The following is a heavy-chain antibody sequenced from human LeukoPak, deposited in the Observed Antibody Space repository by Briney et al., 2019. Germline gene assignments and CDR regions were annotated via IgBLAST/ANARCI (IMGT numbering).Heavy chain of an antibody. V-gene: IGHV1-69*04. CDR1: GGTFSSYA. D-gene: IGHD3-16*01. Sequence: SVKVSCKASGGTFSSYAISWVRPAPGQGLEWMGRIIPILGIANYAQKFQGRVTITADKSTSTAYMELSSLRSEDTAVYYCATSSWFGGVMRDWGQGTLVTVSS. J-gene: IGHJ4*02. CDR3: ATSSWFGGVMRD. CDR2: IIPILGIA.